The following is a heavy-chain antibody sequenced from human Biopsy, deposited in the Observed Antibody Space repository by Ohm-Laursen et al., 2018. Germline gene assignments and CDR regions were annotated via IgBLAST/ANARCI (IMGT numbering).Heavy chain of an antibody. CDR1: GESFNGYY. D-gene: IGHD3-22*01. CDR2: INHSGRT. Sequence: TLSLTCAVYGESFNGYYWSWIRQTPGKGLEWIGEINHSGRTNYNPSLKSRVTISVDTSKNQFSLKVRSVTAADTAVYYCARGVDYYDPYHYCALDVWGQGTTVTVSS. J-gene: IGHJ6*02. V-gene: IGHV4-34*01. CDR3: ARGVDYYDPYHYCALDV.